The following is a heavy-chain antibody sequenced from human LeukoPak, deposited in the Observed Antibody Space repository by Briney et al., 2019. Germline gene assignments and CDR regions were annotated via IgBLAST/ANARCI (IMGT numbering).Heavy chain of an antibody. V-gene: IGHV1-8*02. Sequence: ASVKVSCKASGYTFTSYGISWVRQATGQGLEWMGWMNPNSGNTGYAQKFQGRVTMTRNTSISTAYMELSSLRSEDTAVYYCARGRVVRYSGYDYLVDYWGQGTLVTVSS. CDR1: GYTFTSYG. CDR2: MNPNSGNT. CDR3: ARGRVVRYSGYDYLVDY. D-gene: IGHD5-12*01. J-gene: IGHJ4*02.